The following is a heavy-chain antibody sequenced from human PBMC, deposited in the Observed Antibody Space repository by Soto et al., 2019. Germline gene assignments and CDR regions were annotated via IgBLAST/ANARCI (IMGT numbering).Heavy chain of an antibody. J-gene: IGHJ5*02. CDR3: AKVGYSYGFSRWGFDP. CDR2: ISGSGGST. Sequence: GSLRLSCAASGFTFSSYAMSWVRQAPGKGLGWVSAISGSGGSTYYTDSVKGRFTISRDNSKNTLYLQMNSLRAEDTAVYYCAKVGYSYGFSRWGFDPWGQGTLVTVSS. D-gene: IGHD5-18*01. CDR1: GFTFSSYA. V-gene: IGHV3-23*01.